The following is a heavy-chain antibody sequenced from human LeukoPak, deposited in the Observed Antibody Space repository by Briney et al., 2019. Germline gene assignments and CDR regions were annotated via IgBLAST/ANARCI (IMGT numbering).Heavy chain of an antibody. V-gene: IGHV3-74*01. D-gene: IGHD5-18*01. Sequence: GGSLRLSCAASGFTFSSYWMHWVRQAPGKGLVWVSRINSDGSSTSYADSVKGRFTISRDNSKSTLYLQMNSLRADDTAVYYCAKGYGYSYGYPLNFDYWGQGTLVTVSS. J-gene: IGHJ4*02. CDR2: INSDGSST. CDR1: GFTFSSYW. CDR3: AKGYGYSYGYPLNFDY.